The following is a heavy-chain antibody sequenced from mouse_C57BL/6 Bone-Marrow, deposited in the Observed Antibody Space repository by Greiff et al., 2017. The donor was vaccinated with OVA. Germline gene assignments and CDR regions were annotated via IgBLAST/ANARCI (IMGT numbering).Heavy chain of an antibody. CDR3: TTSCPSWFAY. CDR1: GFNIKDDY. CDR2: IDPENGDT. J-gene: IGHJ3*01. V-gene: IGHV14-4*01. Sequence: EVKLMESGAELVRPGASVKLSCTASGFNIKDDYMHWVKQRPEQGLEWIGWIDPENGDTEYASKFQGKATITADTSSNTAYLQLSSLTSEDTAVYYCTTSCPSWFAYWGQGTLVTVSA.